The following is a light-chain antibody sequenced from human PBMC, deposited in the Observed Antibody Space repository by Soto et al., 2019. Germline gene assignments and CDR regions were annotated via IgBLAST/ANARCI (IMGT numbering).Light chain of an antibody. J-gene: IGKJ1*01. CDR2: GAS. CDR3: QYYDSFRT. CDR1: QSVDSTY. Sequence: EVVMTQSPGTLSLSPGERATLSCRASQSVDSTYLTWYQQKPGQAPRLLIYGASGRATGIPDRFSGSGSGTDFTLTISRVEPEDFAVYFCQYYDSFRTFGQGTKVDI. V-gene: IGKV3-20*01.